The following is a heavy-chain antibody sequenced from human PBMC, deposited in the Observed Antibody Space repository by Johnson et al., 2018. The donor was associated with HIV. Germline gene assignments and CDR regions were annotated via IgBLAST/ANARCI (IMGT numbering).Heavy chain of an antibody. CDR1: GFTFSNAW. Sequence: VQLVESVGGLVKPGGSLRLSCAASGFTFSNAWMSLVRQAPGKGLEWVGRVKSKTDGGTTDYTAPVKGRFTISRDDSKNTLYLQMNSLKTEDTAVYYCTTDSGWVPLEAFDIWGQGTMVTVSS. CDR2: VKSKTDGGTT. J-gene: IGHJ3*02. V-gene: IGHV3-15*01. D-gene: IGHD6-19*01. CDR3: TTDSGWVPLEAFDI.